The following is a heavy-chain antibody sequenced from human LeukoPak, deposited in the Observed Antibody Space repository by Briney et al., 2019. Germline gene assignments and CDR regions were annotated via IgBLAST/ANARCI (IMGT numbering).Heavy chain of an antibody. CDR1: GGSISSYY. CDR2: IYTSGST. J-gene: IGHJ6*02. V-gene: IGHV4-4*07. D-gene: IGHD4-11*01. Sequence: SETLSLTCTVSGGSISSYYWSWIRQPAGKGLEWIGRIYTSGSTNYNPSLKSRVTISVDTSKNQFSLKLSSVTAADTAVYYCARRSDYSYYYYGMDVWGQGTTVTVSS. CDR3: ARRSDYSYYYYGMDV.